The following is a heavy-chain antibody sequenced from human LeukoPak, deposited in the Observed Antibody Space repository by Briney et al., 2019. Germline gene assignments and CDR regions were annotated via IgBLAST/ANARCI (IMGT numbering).Heavy chain of an antibody. J-gene: IGHJ6*02. V-gene: IGHV3-66*01. CDR3: ARARGGYYYYGMDV. Sequence: GGSLRLSCAASGFTVSSNYMSWVRQAPGKGLEWVSVIYSGGSTYYADSVKGRFTISRDNSKNTLYLQMNSLRAEDTAVYYCARARGGYYYYGMDVWGQGTTVTVSS. D-gene: IGHD3-16*01. CDR1: GFTVSSNY. CDR2: IYSGGST.